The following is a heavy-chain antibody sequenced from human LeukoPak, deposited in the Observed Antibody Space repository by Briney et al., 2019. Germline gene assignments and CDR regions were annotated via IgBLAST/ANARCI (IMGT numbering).Heavy chain of an antibody. J-gene: IGHJ4*02. CDR2: IYYTGST. CDR3: ARGANRLDS. Sequence: PSETLSLTCSVSGVSINTYYWSWIRQTPGKGLEWIGFIYYTGSTNYNPSLKSRVTMPVDTSKSPFSLKLTSVTAADTALYYCARGANRLDSWGRGTLVTVSS. CDR1: GVSINTYY. D-gene: IGHD1-14*01. V-gene: IGHV4-59*12.